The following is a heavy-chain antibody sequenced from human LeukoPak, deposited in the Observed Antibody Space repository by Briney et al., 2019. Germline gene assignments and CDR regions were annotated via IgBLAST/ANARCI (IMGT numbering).Heavy chain of an antibody. Sequence: APVKVSCKASGYTFTSYYMHLVRQAPGQGLEWMGIINPSGGSTSYAQKVQGRVTMTRDTSTSTVYMELSSLRSEDTAVYYCARAHSYGYYFDYWGQGTLVTVSS. CDR3: ARAHSYGYYFDY. V-gene: IGHV1-46*01. D-gene: IGHD5-18*01. CDR2: INPSGGST. J-gene: IGHJ4*02. CDR1: GYTFTSYY.